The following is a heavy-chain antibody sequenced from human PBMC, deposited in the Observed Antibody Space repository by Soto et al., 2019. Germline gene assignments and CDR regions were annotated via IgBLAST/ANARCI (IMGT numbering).Heavy chain of an antibody. CDR3: AREIMPLTNDWYFDL. D-gene: IGHD2-8*01. J-gene: IGHJ2*01. CDR2: IFDSGST. Sequence: AFETLSLTCPVSGGSISRGGYSRSWIRQPPGKGLEWIGHIFDSGSTYYNPSLKSRLTISVDTSKNQFSLRLSSVTAADTAVYYCAREIMPLTNDWYFDLWGRGTLVTVSS. CDR1: GGSISRGGYS. V-gene: IGHV4-30-2*05.